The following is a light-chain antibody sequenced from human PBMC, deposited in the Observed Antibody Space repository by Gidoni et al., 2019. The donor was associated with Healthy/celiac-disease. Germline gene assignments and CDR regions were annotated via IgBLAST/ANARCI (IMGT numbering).Light chain of an antibody. V-gene: IGKV1-27*01. CDR2: AAS. CDR3: QKYNSALLFT. CDR1: QVISNY. Sequence: DIKMTQSPSSLSASVGDRVTITYRASQVISNYLAWYQQKPGKVPKLLIYAASTLQSGVPSRFSGSGSGTDFTLTISSLQPEDVATYYCQKYNSALLFTFGPGTKVDIK. J-gene: IGKJ3*01.